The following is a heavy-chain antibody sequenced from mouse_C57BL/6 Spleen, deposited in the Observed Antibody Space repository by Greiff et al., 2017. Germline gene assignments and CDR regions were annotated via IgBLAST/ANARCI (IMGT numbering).Heavy chain of an antibody. CDR1: GFTFTDYY. CDR2: IRNKANGYTT. D-gene: IGHD1-1*01. Sequence: EVKLMESGGGLVQPGGSLSLSCAASGFTFTDYYISWVRQPPGKALEWLGFIRNKANGYTTEYSASVKGRFTISRDNSQSILYLQMNALRAEDSATYYCARYMGGRGYYAMDYWGQGTSVTVSS. J-gene: IGHJ4*01. CDR3: ARYMGGRGYYAMDY. V-gene: IGHV7-3*01.